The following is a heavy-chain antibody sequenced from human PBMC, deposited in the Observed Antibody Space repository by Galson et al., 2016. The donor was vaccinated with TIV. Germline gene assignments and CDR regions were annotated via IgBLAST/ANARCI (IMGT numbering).Heavy chain of an antibody. J-gene: IGHJ4*02. CDR3: VMYEFVVPN. V-gene: IGHV3-72*01. D-gene: IGHD2-8*01. Sequence: SLRLSCAASGFTFSDHYMDWVRQVPGMGLEWVGRSKNRRKNYLTEYAASVKGRFTISRDDSNMSLYLKMKSLKSADTAVYYCVMYEFVVPNWGQGTLVTVSS. CDR2: SKNRRKNYLT. CDR1: GFTFSDHY.